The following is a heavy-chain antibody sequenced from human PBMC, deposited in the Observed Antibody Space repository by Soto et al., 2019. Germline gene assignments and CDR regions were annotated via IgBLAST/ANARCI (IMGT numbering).Heavy chain of an antibody. V-gene: IGHV3-30-3*01. D-gene: IGHD1-26*01. CDR3: AGGQGRVSYFIDH. Sequence: QVQLVESGGGVVQPGRSLRLSCTASGFTLSDYAMHWVRQGPGKGLEWVSVMSNDGGNIKYADSVTGRFTISRDNPKNTVYLQMNNLRADDTALYFCAGGQGRVSYFIDHRGQGTLVTVSS. J-gene: IGHJ4*02. CDR2: MSNDGGNI. CDR1: GFTLSDYA.